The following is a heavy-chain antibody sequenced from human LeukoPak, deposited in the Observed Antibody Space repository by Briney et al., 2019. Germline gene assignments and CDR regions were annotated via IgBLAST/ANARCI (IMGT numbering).Heavy chain of an antibody. V-gene: IGHV4-4*07. CDR1: GGSISSYY. CDR3: ARVSSSWYQDWYFDL. D-gene: IGHD6-13*01. Sequence: PSETLSLTCTVSGGSISSYYWSWIRQPAGKGLEWIGRIDTSGNTNYKPSLKSRVTMSIDTSKNQFSLKLNSVTAADTAVYYCARVSSSWYQDWYFDLWGRGTLVTVSS. J-gene: IGHJ2*01. CDR2: IDTSGNT.